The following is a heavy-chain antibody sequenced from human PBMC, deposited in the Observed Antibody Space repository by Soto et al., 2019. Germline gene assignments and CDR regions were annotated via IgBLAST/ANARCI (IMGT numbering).Heavy chain of an antibody. J-gene: IGHJ4*02. D-gene: IGHD2-2*03. CDR2: IYGGGNGP. CDR3: AKMEGMDPWAYSFDY. CDR1: GFTFSAFA. Sequence: EVQVLGSGGGWVRPGGSLRLSCAATGFTFSAFAMSWVRQAPGKGLEWVSRIYGGGNGPHYADSVKGRVTISRDNSKNTLYLQMNSLRAEDTAVYYCAKMEGMDPWAYSFDYWGQGTLVTVSS. V-gene: IGHV3-23*01.